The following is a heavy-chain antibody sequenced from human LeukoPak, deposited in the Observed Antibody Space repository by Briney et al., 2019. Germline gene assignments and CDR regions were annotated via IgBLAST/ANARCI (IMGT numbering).Heavy chain of an antibody. D-gene: IGHD1-1*01. Sequence: GGSLRLSCAATGFTFTKHWMSWVRQTIGKGLECVAKIREDGNEKHYVDSVKGRFTISRDNAKNSLFLQMNNLRVDDTAVYYCVRDSRGGWNDYWGQGTLVTVSS. CDR3: VRDSRGGWNDY. J-gene: IGHJ4*02. CDR1: GFTFTKHW. CDR2: IREDGNEK. V-gene: IGHV3-7*01.